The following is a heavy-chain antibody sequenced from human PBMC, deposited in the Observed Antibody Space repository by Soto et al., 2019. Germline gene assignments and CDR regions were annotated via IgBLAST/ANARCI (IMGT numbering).Heavy chain of an antibody. J-gene: IGHJ3*02. Sequence: SVKVSCKASGGTFSSYAISWVRQAPGQGLEWMGGIIPIFGTANYAQKFQGRVTITADESTSTAYMELSSLRSEDTAVYYCARSYCSSTSCYPIDIWGQGTMVTVSS. D-gene: IGHD2-2*01. CDR1: GGTFSSYA. CDR2: IIPIFGTA. CDR3: ARSYCSSTSCYPIDI. V-gene: IGHV1-69*13.